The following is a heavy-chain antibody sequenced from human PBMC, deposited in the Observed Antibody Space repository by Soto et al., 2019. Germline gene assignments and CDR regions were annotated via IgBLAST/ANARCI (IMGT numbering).Heavy chain of an antibody. CDR3: AKYIDYDLNY. Sequence: EVQLVESGGGLVQPGGSLRLSCAASGFTFSSYWMSWVRQAPGKGLEWVANIKQVGSEKNYVDSVKGRFTISRDNAKNSLYLQMNILRAEDTSVYYCAKYIDYDLNYWGQGTLVIVSS. J-gene: IGHJ4*02. CDR2: IKQVGSEK. CDR1: GFTFSSYW. V-gene: IGHV3-7*01. D-gene: IGHD3-3*01.